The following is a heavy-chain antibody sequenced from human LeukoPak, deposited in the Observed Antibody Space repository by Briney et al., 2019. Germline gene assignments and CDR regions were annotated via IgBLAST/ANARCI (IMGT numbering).Heavy chain of an antibody. CDR1: GYTFTSYA. J-gene: IGHJ5*02. D-gene: IGHD3-3*01. Sequence: GASVKVSCKASGYTFTSYAMHWVRQAPGQGLEWMGWISAYNGNTNYAQKLQGRVTMTTDTSTSTAYMELRSLRSDDTAVYYCTYDFWSRGWFDPWGQGTLVTVSS. CDR3: TYDFWSRGWFDP. V-gene: IGHV1-18*01. CDR2: ISAYNGNT.